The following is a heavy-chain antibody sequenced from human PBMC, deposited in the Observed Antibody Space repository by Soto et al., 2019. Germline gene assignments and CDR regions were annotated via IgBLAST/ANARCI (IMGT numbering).Heavy chain of an antibody. CDR3: ARMRHLEYSSSYYFDY. CDR2: IIPIFGTA. D-gene: IGHD6-6*01. J-gene: IGHJ4*02. CDR1: GGTFSSYA. Sequence: ASVKVSCKASGGTFSSYAISWVRQAPGQGLEWMGGIIPIFGTANYAQKFQGRVTITADESTSTAYMELSSLRSEDTAVYYCARMRHLEYSSSYYFDYWGQGTLVTVSS. V-gene: IGHV1-69*13.